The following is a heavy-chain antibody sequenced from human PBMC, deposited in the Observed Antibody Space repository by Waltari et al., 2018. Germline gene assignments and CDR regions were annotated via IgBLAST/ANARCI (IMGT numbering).Heavy chain of an antibody. V-gene: IGHV4-31*01. CDR1: GASISNTNYY. Sequence: QVQLQESGPGLVKPSQILSLTCTVSGASISNTNYYWTWIRQHPGKGLEWIGYIYYNGNTYYNPSLKSLTSISLDKSENKFSLKLNSVTAADTAVYYCARGDLVVAGTGAYDIWGQGTMVTVSS. CDR3: ARGDLVVAGTGAYDI. J-gene: IGHJ3*02. D-gene: IGHD6-19*01. CDR2: IYYNGNT.